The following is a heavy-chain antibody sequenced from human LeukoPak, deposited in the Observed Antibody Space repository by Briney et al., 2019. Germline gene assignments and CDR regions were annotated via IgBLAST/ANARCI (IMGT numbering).Heavy chain of an antibody. Sequence: GGSLRLSCAASGFTFSSYAMHWVRQAPGKGPEWVAVISYDGSNKYYADSVKGRFTISRDNSKNTLYLQMNSLRAEDTAVYYCARDHGYNYYYFDYWGQGTLVTVSS. CDR2: ISYDGSNK. CDR1: GFTFSSYA. V-gene: IGHV3-30*04. D-gene: IGHD5-24*01. CDR3: ARDHGYNYYYFDY. J-gene: IGHJ4*02.